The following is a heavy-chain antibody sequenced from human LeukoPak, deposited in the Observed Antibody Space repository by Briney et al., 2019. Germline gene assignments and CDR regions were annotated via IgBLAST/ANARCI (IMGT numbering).Heavy chain of an antibody. J-gene: IGHJ4*02. CDR1: GFTLSSYA. CDR2: ISGSGGST. V-gene: IGHV3-23*01. D-gene: IGHD3-3*01. CDR3: AKDIWDYDFWSGYSIDY. Sequence: GGSLRLSCAASGFTLSSYAMSWVRQAPGKGLEWVSAISGSGGSTYYADSVKGRFTISRDNSKNTLYLQMNSLRAEDTAVYYCAKDIWDYDFWSGYSIDYWGQGTLVTVSS.